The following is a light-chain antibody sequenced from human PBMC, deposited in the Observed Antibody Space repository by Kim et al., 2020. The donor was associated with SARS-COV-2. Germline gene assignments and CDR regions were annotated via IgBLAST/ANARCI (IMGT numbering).Light chain of an antibody. V-gene: IGKV1-39*01. Sequence: DIQMTQSPSSLSASVGDRVTIACRASQSISRYLNWYQHKPGKAPKLLIYAASSLQSGVPSRFSGSGSGTDFTLTISSLQPEDFATYYCQQTYGTPPTFGQGTKLEI. CDR2: AAS. CDR3: QQTYGTPPT. J-gene: IGKJ2*01. CDR1: QSISRY.